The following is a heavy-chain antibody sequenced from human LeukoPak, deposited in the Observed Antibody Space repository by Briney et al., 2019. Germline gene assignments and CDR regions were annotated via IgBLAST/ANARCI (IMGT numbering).Heavy chain of an antibody. D-gene: IGHD2-15*01. J-gene: IGHJ4*02. Sequence: TGGSLRLSCAASGFTFSSYAMHWVRQAPGKGLEWVAVISYDGSNKYYADSVKGRFTISRDNSKNTLYLQMNSLRAEDTAVYYCAKDPIAVSATGYWGQGTLVTVSS. V-gene: IGHV3-30-3*01. CDR3: AKDPIAVSATGY. CDR2: ISYDGSNK. CDR1: GFTFSSYA.